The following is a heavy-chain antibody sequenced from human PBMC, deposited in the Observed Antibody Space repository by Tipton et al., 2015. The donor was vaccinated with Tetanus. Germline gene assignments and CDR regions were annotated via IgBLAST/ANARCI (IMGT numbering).Heavy chain of an antibody. J-gene: IGHJ4*02. CDR1: GGSISSGGYY. CDR3: ARGETAMVRGAGVDY. Sequence: TLSLTCTVSGGSISSGGYYWSWIRQHPGKGLEWIGYIYYSGSTYYNPSLKSRVTISVDTSKNQFSLKLSSVTAADTAVYYCARGETAMVRGAGVDYWGQGTLVTVSS. V-gene: IGHV4-31*03. CDR2: IYYSGST. D-gene: IGHD3-10*01.